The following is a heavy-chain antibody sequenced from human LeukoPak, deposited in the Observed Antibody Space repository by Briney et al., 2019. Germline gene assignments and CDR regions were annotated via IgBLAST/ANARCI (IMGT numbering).Heavy chain of an antibody. V-gene: IGHV4-39*07. CDR1: GGSISSSSYY. CDR3: ARGSRGNYYEYYFDY. Sequence: SETLSLTCTVSGGSISSSSYYWGRIRQPPGKGLECIGSIYYSGSTYYNPSLKSRVTISVDTSKNQFSLKLSSVTAADTAVYYCARGSRGNYYEYYFDYWGQGTLVTVSS. CDR2: IYYSGST. D-gene: IGHD1-26*01. J-gene: IGHJ4*02.